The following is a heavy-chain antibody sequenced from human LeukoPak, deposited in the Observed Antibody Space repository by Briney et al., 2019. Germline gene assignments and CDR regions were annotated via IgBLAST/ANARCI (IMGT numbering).Heavy chain of an antibody. V-gene: IGHV4-59*08. D-gene: IGHD2-15*01. CDR1: GGSISSYY. J-gene: IGHJ3*02. CDR3: ARSLYCSGGSCSGGGRTFDI. Sequence: SETLSLTCTVSGGSISSYYWSWIRQPPGKGLEWIAYIYYSGSTYYNPSLKSRVTISVDTSKNQFSLKLSSVTAADTAVYYCARSLYCSGGSCSGGGRTFDIWGQGTMVTVSS. CDR2: IYYSGST.